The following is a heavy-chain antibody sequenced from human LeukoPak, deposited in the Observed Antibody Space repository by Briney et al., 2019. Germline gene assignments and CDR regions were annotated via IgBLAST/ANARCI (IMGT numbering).Heavy chain of an antibody. Sequence: SETLSLTCAVYGGSFSGYYWSWLRQPPGKGLGWIGEINHSGSTNYNPSLKSRVTISVDTSKNQFSLKLCSGSAADTAMSYSARLNWGWGWYLDLWGRGTLVTVSS. CDR3: ARLNWGWGWYLDL. V-gene: IGHV4-34*01. CDR1: GGSFSGYY. J-gene: IGHJ2*01. D-gene: IGHD7-27*01. CDR2: INHSGST.